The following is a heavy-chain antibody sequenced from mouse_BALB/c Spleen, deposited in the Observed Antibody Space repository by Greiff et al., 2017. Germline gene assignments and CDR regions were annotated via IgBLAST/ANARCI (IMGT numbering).Heavy chain of an antibody. CDR1: GFSLTSYG. V-gene: IGHV2-2*02. Sequence: VQLQQSGPGLVQPSQSLSITCTVSGFSLTSYGVHWVRQSPGKGLEWLGVIWSGGSTDYNAAFISRLSISKDNSKSQVFFKMNSLQANDTAIYYCAREEDGNYLFAYWGQGTLVTVSA. CDR2: IWSGGST. J-gene: IGHJ3*01. D-gene: IGHD2-1*01. CDR3: AREEDGNYLFAY.